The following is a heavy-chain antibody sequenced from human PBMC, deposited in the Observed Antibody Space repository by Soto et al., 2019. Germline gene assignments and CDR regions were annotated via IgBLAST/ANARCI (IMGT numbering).Heavy chain of an antibody. J-gene: IGHJ5*02. Sequence: ASVKVSCRASGYTFTSYGISWVRQAPGQGLEWMGWISAYNGNTNYAQKLQGRVTMTTDTSTSTAYMELRSLRSDDTAVYYCARSGLRSPPNWFAPWGQGTLVTVSS. V-gene: IGHV1-18*01. D-gene: IGHD4-17*01. CDR1: GYTFTSYG. CDR2: ISAYNGNT. CDR3: ARSGLRSPPNWFAP.